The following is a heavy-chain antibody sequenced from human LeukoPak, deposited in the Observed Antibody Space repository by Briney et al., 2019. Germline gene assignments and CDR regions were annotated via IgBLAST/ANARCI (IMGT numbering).Heavy chain of an antibody. CDR1: GFSISIDYY. Sequence: KPSETLSLSCAVSGFSISIDYYWGCLRPPPRKGLGWIGRNYHSGSTYYNPSLKSRFTISVDTSKNQFSLKLSSVTAADTAVYYCARGGGYNPFDYWGQGTLVTVSS. V-gene: IGHV4-38-2*01. CDR3: ARGGGYNPFDY. CDR2: NYHSGST. D-gene: IGHD5-24*01. J-gene: IGHJ4*02.